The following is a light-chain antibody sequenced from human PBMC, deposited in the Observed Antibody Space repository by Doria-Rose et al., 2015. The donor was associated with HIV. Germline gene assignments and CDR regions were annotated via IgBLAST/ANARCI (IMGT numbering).Light chain of an antibody. V-gene: IGKV4-1*01. Sequence: TQSPESLGMSLGERATLNCKSNQSLLYTSKNYLAWYQQKPGQPPKLLIYRASTRQSGVPARFSGSVSGTDFTLTISSLEAEDVAVYYCQQYYDTPSFGPGTTVDIK. CDR3: QQYYDTPS. CDR2: RAS. CDR1: QSLLYTSKNY. J-gene: IGKJ3*01.